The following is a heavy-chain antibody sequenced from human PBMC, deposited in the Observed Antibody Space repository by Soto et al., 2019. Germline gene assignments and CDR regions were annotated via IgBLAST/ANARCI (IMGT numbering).Heavy chain of an antibody. Sequence: GGSLRLSCAASGFTFNSYWMRWVRQAPGKGLEWVATIKQDGSERYYVDSVKGRFTISRDNAKNSLYLQMNSLRAEDTAVYYCARLVNAIPNHGMDVWGQGTTVTVSS. J-gene: IGHJ6*02. CDR2: IKQDGSER. V-gene: IGHV3-7*05. CDR1: GFTFNSYW. D-gene: IGHD2-21*01. CDR3: ARLVNAIPNHGMDV.